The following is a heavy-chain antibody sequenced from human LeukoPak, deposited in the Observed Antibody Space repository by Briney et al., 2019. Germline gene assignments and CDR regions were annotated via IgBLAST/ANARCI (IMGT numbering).Heavy chain of an antibody. CDR2: ISSSSSTI. J-gene: IGHJ4*02. CDR1: GFTFSSYS. D-gene: IGHD6-13*01. Sequence: PGGSLRLSCAASGFTFSSYSMNWVRRAPGKGLEWVSYISSSSSTIYYADSVKGRFTISRDNAKNSLYLQMNSLRAEDTAVYYCARGKGYSSSWYLIDYWGQGTLVTVSS. V-gene: IGHV3-48*01. CDR3: ARGKGYSSSWYLIDY.